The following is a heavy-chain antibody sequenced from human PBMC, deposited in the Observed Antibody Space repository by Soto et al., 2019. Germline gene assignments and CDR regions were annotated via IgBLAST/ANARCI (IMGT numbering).Heavy chain of an antibody. J-gene: IGHJ6*02. D-gene: IGHD3-10*01. CDR1: GYTFTGYY. CDR2: INPNSGGT. CDR3: ARALRGVFDYYYYGMDV. Sequence: ASVKVSCKASGYTFTGYYMHWVRQAPGQGLEWMGWINPNSGGTNYAQKFQGRVTTTRDTSISTAYMELSRLRSDDTAVYYCARALRGVFDYYYYGMDVWGQGTTVTVSS. V-gene: IGHV1-2*02.